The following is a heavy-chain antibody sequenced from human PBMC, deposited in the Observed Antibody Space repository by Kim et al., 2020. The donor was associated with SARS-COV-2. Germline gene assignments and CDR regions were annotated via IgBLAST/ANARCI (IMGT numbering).Heavy chain of an antibody. V-gene: IGHV4-39*07. D-gene: IGHD6-13*01. CDR3: ATYSSSWSPNAQDY. J-gene: IGHJ4*02. Sequence: NPSLKSRVTISVDTSKNQFSLKLSSVTAADTAVYYCATYSSSWSPNAQDYWGQGTLVTVSS.